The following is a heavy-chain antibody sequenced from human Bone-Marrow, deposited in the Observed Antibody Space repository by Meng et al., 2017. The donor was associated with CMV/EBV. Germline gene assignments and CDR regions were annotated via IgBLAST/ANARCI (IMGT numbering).Heavy chain of an antibody. Sequence: GESLKISCAASGFTFSSYGMHWVRQAPGKGLEWVAFIRYDGSNKYYADSVKGRFTISRDNSKNTLYLQMNSLRAEDTAVYYCARVWRYCSSTSCYTSPFGYWGQGTLVTVSS. D-gene: IGHD2-2*02. CDR1: GFTFSSYG. V-gene: IGHV3-30*02. CDR2: IRYDGSNK. J-gene: IGHJ4*02. CDR3: ARVWRYCSSTSCYTSPFGY.